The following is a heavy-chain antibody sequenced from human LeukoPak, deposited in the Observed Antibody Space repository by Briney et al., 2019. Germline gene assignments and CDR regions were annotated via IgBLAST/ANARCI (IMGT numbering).Heavy chain of an antibody. D-gene: IGHD3-10*01. CDR3: ARSSGYYYGSYYFDY. CDR2: IYYSGST. J-gene: IGHJ4*02. CDR1: GGSISGGGYY. Sequence: SSETLSLTCTVSGGSISGGGYYWSWIRQHPGKGLEWIGYIYYSGSTYYNPSLKSRVTISGDTSKNQFSLKLSSVTAADTAVYYCARSSGYYYGSYYFDYWGQGTLVTVSS. V-gene: IGHV4-31*03.